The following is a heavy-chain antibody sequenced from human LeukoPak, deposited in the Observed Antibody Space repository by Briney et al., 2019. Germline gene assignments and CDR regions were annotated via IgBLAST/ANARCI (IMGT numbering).Heavy chain of an antibody. CDR3: ARDLGDIVLQPPSIHFDL. J-gene: IGHJ2*01. V-gene: IGHV3-74*01. CDR2: ITNDGSST. D-gene: IGHD2-8*01. Sequence: GGSLRLSCAASGLTFSSHWMHWVRQAPGKGLVWVSRITNDGSSTTYADSVKGRFTISRDNAKNSLFLQLNSVRAEDTAVYFCARDLGDIVLQPPSIHFDLWGRGTLVTVSS. CDR1: GLTFSSHW.